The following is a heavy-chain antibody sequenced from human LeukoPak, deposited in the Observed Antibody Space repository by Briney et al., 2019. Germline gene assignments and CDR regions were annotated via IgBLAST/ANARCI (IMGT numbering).Heavy chain of an antibody. CDR2: IYHRGST. Sequence: SETLSLTCAVSGVSIRSSNWWSWVRQSPGKGLEWIGEIYHRGSTNYNPSLQSRVTISVDKSNNQFSLNLSSVTAADTAVYYCARVTTDFDFDYWGQGTLVTVSS. CDR3: ARVTTDFDFDY. V-gene: IGHV4-4*02. D-gene: IGHD4-11*01. CDR1: GVSIRSSNW. J-gene: IGHJ4*02.